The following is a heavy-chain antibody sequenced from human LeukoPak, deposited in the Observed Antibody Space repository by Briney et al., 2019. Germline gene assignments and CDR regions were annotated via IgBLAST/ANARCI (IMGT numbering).Heavy chain of an antibody. Sequence: SETLSLTCTVSGGSISSYYWSWIRQPPGKGLEWIGYIFYSGRTNYNPSLKSRVTMSVDTSKNQFSLKLSSVTAADTAVYYCARTKVGWNSNWFDPWGQGILVTVSS. J-gene: IGHJ5*02. CDR2: IFYSGRT. CDR3: ARTKVGWNSNWFDP. V-gene: IGHV4-59*01. CDR1: GGSISSYY. D-gene: IGHD1-7*01.